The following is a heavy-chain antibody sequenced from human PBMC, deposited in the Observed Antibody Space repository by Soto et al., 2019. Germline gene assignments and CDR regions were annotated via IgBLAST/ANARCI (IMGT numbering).Heavy chain of an antibody. CDR2: IYYSGST. V-gene: IGHV4-59*08. D-gene: IGHD1-1*01. CDR3: ARRYEGGFDY. J-gene: IGHJ4*02. Sequence: QVQLQESGPGLVKPSETLSLTCTVSGGSISSYYWSWIRQPPGKGLEWIGYIYYSGSTNYNPSLKSRVTISVDTSKNQFSLKLSSVTAADTAVYSCARRYEGGFDYWGQGTLVTVSS. CDR1: GGSISSYY.